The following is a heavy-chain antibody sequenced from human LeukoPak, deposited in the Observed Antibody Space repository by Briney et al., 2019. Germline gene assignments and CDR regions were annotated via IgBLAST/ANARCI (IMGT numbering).Heavy chain of an antibody. CDR1: GFTFSIYA. V-gene: IGHV3-23*01. CDR3: AKETGYSYGYESGAFDI. D-gene: IGHD5-18*01. Sequence: GGSLRLSCAASGFTFSIYAMSWVRQAPGKGLEWVSAISGSGGSTYYADSVKGRFTISRDNSKNTLYLQMNSLRAEDTAVYYCAKETGYSYGYESGAFDIWGQGTMVTVSS. J-gene: IGHJ3*02. CDR2: ISGSGGST.